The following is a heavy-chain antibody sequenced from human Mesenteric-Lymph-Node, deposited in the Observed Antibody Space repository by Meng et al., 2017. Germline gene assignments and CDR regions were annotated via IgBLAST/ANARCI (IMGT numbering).Heavy chain of an antibody. CDR3: ARDGGQLNGVWAGFDY. CDR1: GFTFSSYG. D-gene: IGHD2-8*01. CDR2: IWDDGSQK. J-gene: IGHJ4*02. Sequence: GGSLRLSCAASGFTFSSYGMQWVRQAPGKGPEWVAVIWDDGSQKYYGESVKGRFTISRDNSKNTLYLQMNSLRAEDTAVYYCARDGGQLNGVWAGFDYWGQGSLVTVSS. V-gene: IGHV3-33*01.